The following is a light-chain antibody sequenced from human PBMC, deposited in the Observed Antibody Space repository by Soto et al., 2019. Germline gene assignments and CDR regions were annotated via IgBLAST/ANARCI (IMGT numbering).Light chain of an antibody. CDR1: QSVSSSY. CDR2: GAS. V-gene: IGKV3-20*01. J-gene: IGKJ1*01. CDR3: QQYGSSSWT. Sequence: EIVLTQSPGTLSSSPGERATLSCRASQSVSSSYFAWYQQKPGQAPRLLIYGASSRDTGIPDRFSGSGSETDFTLTISRLEPEDFAVYYCQQYGSSSWTFGQGTKVEIK.